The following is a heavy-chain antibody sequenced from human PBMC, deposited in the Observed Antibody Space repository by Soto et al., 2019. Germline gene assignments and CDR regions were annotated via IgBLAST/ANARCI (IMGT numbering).Heavy chain of an antibody. V-gene: IGHV3-30-3*01. J-gene: IGHJ5*02. D-gene: IGHD5-12*01. CDR3: AREVIVATTYRFFDP. CDR2: ISYDGSNK. Sequence: GGSLRLSCAASGFTFSSYAMHWVRQAPGKGLEWVAVISYDGSNKYYADSVKGRFTISRDNSKNTLYLQMNSLRAEDTAVYYCAREVIVATTYRFFDPWGQGTLVTVSS. CDR1: GFTFSSYA.